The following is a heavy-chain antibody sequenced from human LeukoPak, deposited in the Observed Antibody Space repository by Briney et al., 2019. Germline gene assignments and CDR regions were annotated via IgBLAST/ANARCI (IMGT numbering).Heavy chain of an antibody. CDR3: CCSGSYTPSYYYYGMDV. J-gene: IGHJ6*02. D-gene: IGHD3-10*02. V-gene: IGHV1-18*01. Sequence: ASVKVSCKASGYTFTSYGISWVRQAPGQGLEWMGWISAYNGNTNYAQKLQGRVTMTTDTSTSTAYMELSSLRSEDTAVYYCCCSGSYTPSYYYYGMDVWGQGTTVTVSS. CDR1: GYTFTSYG. CDR2: ISAYNGNT.